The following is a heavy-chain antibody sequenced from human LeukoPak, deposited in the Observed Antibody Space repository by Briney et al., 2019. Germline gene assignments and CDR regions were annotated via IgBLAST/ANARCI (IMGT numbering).Heavy chain of an antibody. J-gene: IGHJ4*02. V-gene: IGHV3-48*01. CDR3: AKEESLGFDY. CDR2: VSGTNVTR. CDR1: GFTFSIYN. Sequence: GGSLRLSCVASGFTFSIYNMNWVRQTPGKGLEWVSFVSGTNVTRYYADSVRGRFTISRDNSKNTLYLQMNSLRAEDTAVYYCAKEESLGFDYWGQGTLVTVSS. D-gene: IGHD2/OR15-2a*01.